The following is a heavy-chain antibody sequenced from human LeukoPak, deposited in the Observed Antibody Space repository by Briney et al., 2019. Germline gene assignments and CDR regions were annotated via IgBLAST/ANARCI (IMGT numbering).Heavy chain of an antibody. CDR3: ARSIVVVPAAMPDY. CDR1: GFTFSSYA. J-gene: IGHJ4*02. CDR2: ISYDGSNK. Sequence: PGRSLRLSCAASGFTFSSYAMHWVRQAPGKGLEWVAVISYDGSNKYYADSVKGRFTISRDNSKNTLYLQMNSLRAEDTAVYYCARSIVVVPAAMPDYWGQGTLVTVSS. D-gene: IGHD2-2*01. V-gene: IGHV3-30*04.